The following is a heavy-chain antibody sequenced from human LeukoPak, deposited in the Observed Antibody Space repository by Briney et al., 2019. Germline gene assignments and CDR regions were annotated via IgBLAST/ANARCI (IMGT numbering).Heavy chain of an antibody. D-gene: IGHD1-1*01. CDR1: GYTFTGYY. Sequence: ASVKVSCKASGYTFTGYYMHWGRQAPGQGLEWRGWINPNSGGTNYAQKFQGSVTMTRDTSIRTAYMELSRLRSDDTAVYYCARVQPLNWFDPWGQGTLVTVSS. CDR2: INPNSGGT. CDR3: ARVQPLNWFDP. V-gene: IGHV1-2*02. J-gene: IGHJ5*02.